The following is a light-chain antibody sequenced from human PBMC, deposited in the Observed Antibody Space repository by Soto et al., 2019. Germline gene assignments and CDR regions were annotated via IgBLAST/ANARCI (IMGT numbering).Light chain of an antibody. CDR1: QSVSTY. CDR3: QERSNWPPIT. J-gene: IGKJ5*01. CDR2: DAS. Sequence: EIVLTQSPATLSLSPGERATLSCRASQSVSTYLAWYQQKPGQAPRLLIYDASNRATGIPARFSGSGSGTDFTLTISSREHEDFAIYYCQERSNWPPITFGQGTRLDIK. V-gene: IGKV3-11*01.